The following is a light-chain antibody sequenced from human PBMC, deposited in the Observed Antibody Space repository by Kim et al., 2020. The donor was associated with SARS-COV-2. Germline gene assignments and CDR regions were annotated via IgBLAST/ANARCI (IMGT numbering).Light chain of an antibody. CDR3: QQRNNWPPRIT. J-gene: IGKJ5*01. Sequence: DIVLTQSPGTLSLSPGERATLSCRASRSVGRHLAWYQQKPGQAPRLLIYDASNRASGVPTRFSASGSGTDFTLTIISLEPEDFALYYCQQRNNWPPRITFGQGTRLEIK. CDR2: DAS. CDR1: RSVGRH. V-gene: IGKV3-11*01.